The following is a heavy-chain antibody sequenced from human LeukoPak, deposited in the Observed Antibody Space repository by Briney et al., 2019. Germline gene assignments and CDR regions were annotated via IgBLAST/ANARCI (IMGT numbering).Heavy chain of an antibody. D-gene: IGHD3-9*01. Sequence: GSLRLSCAASGFTFSSYAMSWVRQAPGKGLEWVSAISGSGGSTYYADSVKGRFTISRDNSKNTLYLQMNSLRAEDTAVYYCAKSQARVDILTGYYVPHYFDYWGQGTLVTVSS. CDR3: AKSQARVDILTGYYVPHYFDY. V-gene: IGHV3-23*01. J-gene: IGHJ4*02. CDR2: ISGSGGST. CDR1: GFTFSSYA.